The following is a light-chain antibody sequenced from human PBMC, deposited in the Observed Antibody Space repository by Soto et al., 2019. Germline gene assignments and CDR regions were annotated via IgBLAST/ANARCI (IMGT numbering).Light chain of an antibody. Sequence: EIVLTQSPGTLSLSPGERATLSCRASQSVSSRLAWYQQKPGQAPRLLISGASSRATGIPDRYSGSGSGTDFTLTISRPEPEDFALYYCQHYVERSPITFGQGTKVDIK. CDR1: QSVSSR. J-gene: IGKJ1*01. CDR2: GAS. V-gene: IGKV3-20*01. CDR3: QHYVERSPIT.